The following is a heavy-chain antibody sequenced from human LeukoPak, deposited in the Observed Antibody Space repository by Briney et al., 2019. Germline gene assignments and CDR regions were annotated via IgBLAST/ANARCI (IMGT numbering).Heavy chain of an antibody. CDR2: INTNTGNP. CDR3: ARLSTQSGSGYDYVDY. J-gene: IGHJ4*02. V-gene: IGHV7-4-1*02. CDR1: GYSFTTYA. D-gene: IGHD5-12*01. Sequence: ASVKVSCKASGYSFTTYAMNWVRQAPGQGLEWMGWINTNTGNPTYAQGFTGRFVFSLDTSVSTAYLQISSLKAEDTAVYYCARLSTQSGSGYDYVDYWGQGTLVTVSS.